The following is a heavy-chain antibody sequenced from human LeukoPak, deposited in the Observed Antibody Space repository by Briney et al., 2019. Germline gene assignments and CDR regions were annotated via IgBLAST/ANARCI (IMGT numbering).Heavy chain of an antibody. D-gene: IGHD3-3*01. CDR3: AKTADYDFWSGYPRHYFDY. V-gene: IGHV3-23*01. CDR2: ISGSGGST. Sequence: PGGSLRLSCADSGFTFRSYAMSWVRQAPGKGLEWGSAISGSGGSTYYADSVKGRFTISRDNSKNTLYLQMNSLRAEDTAVYYCAKTADYDFWSGYPRHYFDYWGQGTLVTVSS. J-gene: IGHJ4*02. CDR1: GFTFRSYA.